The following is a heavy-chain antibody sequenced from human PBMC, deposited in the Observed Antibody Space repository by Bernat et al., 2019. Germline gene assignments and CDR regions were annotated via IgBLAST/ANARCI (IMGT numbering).Heavy chain of an antibody. CDR2: IKQDGSEK. J-gene: IGHJ4*02. D-gene: IGHD5-18*01. CDR3: ARDDGGYSYGLHFDY. V-gene: IGHV3-7*03. Sequence: EVQLVESGGGLVQPGGSLRLSCAASGFTFSSYWMSWVRQAPGKGLEWVANIKQDGSEKYYVDSVKGRFTISRDNAKNSLYLQMNSLRAEDTAVYYCARDDGGYSYGLHFDYWGQGTLVTVSS. CDR1: GFTFSSYW.